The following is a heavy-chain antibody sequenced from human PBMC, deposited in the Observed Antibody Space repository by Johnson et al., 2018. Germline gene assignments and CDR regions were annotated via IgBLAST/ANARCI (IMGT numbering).Heavy chain of an antibody. Sequence: QVQLVQSGGGVIQPGRSXRVSCAAFGFDLSDFGMHWLRQAPGKGPEWLALIWFDGTNQHYADSVKGRFTVSRESSKNTVFLQMSSLSPEETAVYYRAREEQDRTGYYPEYFQYWGQGTLVTVSS. J-gene: IGHJ1*01. CDR3: AREEQDRTGYYPEYFQY. V-gene: IGHV3-33*01. CDR1: GFDLSDFG. CDR2: IWFDGTNQ. D-gene: IGHD3/OR15-3a*01.